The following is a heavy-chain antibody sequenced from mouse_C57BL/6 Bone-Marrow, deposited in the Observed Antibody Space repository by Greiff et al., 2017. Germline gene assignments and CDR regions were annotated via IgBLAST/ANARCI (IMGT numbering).Heavy chain of an antibody. CDR2: IDPETGGT. Sequence: QVQLKESGAELVRPGASVTLSCKASGYTFTDYEMHWVKQTPVHGLEWIGAIDPETGGTAYNQKFKGKAILTADKSSSTAYMELRSLTSEDSAVYYCTRWHDYDRAYWGQGTLVTVSA. CDR3: TRWHDYDRAY. V-gene: IGHV1-15*01. D-gene: IGHD2-4*01. J-gene: IGHJ3*01. CDR1: GYTFTDYE.